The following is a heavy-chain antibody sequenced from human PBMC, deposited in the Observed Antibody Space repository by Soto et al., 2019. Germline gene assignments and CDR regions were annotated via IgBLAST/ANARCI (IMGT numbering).Heavy chain of an antibody. J-gene: IGHJ6*03. CDR3: AKAPTYDYYYYMDV. V-gene: IGHV3-23*01. CDR1: GFSFNIYA. CDR2: ISAAGGNT. Sequence: EVHLLESGGGLVQPGGSLRLSCAASGFSFNIYAMKWVRQAPGKGLECVSAISAAGGNTYYADSVKGRFTISRDNSKNTLYVQMNSLRADDTAVYYCAKAPTYDYYYYMDVWGKGTTVTVSS.